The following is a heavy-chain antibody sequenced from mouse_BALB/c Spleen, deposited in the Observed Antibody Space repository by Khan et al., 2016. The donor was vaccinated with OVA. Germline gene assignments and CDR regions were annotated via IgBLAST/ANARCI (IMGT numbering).Heavy chain of an antibody. Sequence: EVQLQQSGPEVVKPGASVKMSCKASGYTFTSYVMHWVKQKPGQGLEWIGYIYPFNDATKFNEKFNGKATLPSEKSSSTAYMELSSLTTEDSAVYYCAPVGSEYVSFGYWGQGTLVTVSA. J-gene: IGHJ3*01. D-gene: IGHD1-3*01. CDR1: GYTFTSYV. CDR3: APVGSEYVSFGY. CDR2: IYPFNDAT. V-gene: IGHV1S136*01.